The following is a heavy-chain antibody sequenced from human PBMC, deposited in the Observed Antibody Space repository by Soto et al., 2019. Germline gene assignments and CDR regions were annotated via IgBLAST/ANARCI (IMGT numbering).Heavy chain of an antibody. CDR1: GYPFTSYG. Sequence: QVQLVQSGAEVKKPGASVKVSCKTSGYPFTSYGITWVRQAPGQGPEWMGWISAYNGKTSYTQKFQGRVTMTTDTPTSTAYMELRSLRSDDTAVYDCARDRLIAVTGLLHYWGQGTLVTVSS. J-gene: IGHJ4*02. D-gene: IGHD6-19*01. CDR2: ISAYNGKT. V-gene: IGHV1-18*01. CDR3: ARDRLIAVTGLLHY.